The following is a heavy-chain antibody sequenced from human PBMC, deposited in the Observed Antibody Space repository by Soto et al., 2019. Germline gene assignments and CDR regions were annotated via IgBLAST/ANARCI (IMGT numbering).Heavy chain of an antibody. CDR1: GGSTSSYY. CDR2: IYYSGST. V-gene: IGHV4-59*01. J-gene: IGHJ6*02. D-gene: IGHD5-18*01. Sequence: PSETLSLTCTVSGGSTSSYYWSWIRQPPGKGLEWIGYIYYSGSTNYNPSLKSRVTISVDTSKNQFSLKLSSVTAADTAVYYRARDREGLDIAMVYYGMDVWGQGTTVAVSS. CDR3: ARDREGLDIAMVYYGMDV.